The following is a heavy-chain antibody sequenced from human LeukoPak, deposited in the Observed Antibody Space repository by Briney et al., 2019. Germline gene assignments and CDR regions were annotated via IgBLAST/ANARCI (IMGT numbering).Heavy chain of an antibody. D-gene: IGHD6-13*01. CDR1: GGPVSGYY. V-gene: IGHV4-59*02. CDR3: ARLRTAAAGFDY. J-gene: IGHJ4*02. Sequence: SETLSLTCTVSGGPVSGYYWSRLRQPPGKGLEWIGYIYYSGSTNYNPSLNSRVTLSVDTSKNQFSLNLVSVTAADTAVYFCARLRTAAAGFDYWGQGTLVTVSS. CDR2: IYYSGST.